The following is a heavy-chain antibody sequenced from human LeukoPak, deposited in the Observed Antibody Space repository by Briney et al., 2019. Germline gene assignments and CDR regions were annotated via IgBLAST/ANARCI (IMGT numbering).Heavy chain of an antibody. D-gene: IGHD4-17*01. Sequence: SETLSLTCTVSGGSISSYYWSWIRQPPGKGLEWIGYIYYSGSTYYNPSLKSRVTISVDTSKNQFSLKLSSVTAADTAVYYCARERDYEEFDYWGQGTLVTVSS. J-gene: IGHJ4*02. CDR3: ARERDYEEFDY. CDR2: IYYSGST. CDR1: GGSISSYY. V-gene: IGHV4-59*12.